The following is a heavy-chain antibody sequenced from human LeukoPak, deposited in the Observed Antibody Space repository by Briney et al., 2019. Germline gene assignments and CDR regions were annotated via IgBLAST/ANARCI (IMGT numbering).Heavy chain of an antibody. CDR1: GYIFTSYW. Sequence: PGESLKISCKGSGYIFTSYWIGWARQMPGKGLEWMGIMYPGDSDTRYSPSFQGQVTISADKSTSTAYLQWGSLKASDTAMYYCARLAQTTFDYWGQGTLVTVSS. J-gene: IGHJ4*02. CDR3: ARLAQTTFDY. CDR2: MYPGDSDT. D-gene: IGHD1-7*01. V-gene: IGHV5-51*01.